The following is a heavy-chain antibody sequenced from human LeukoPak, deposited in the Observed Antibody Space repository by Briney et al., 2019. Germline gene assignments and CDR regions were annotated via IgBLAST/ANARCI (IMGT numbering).Heavy chain of an antibody. Sequence: PSETLSLTCTVSGGSISSYYWTWIRQPAGKGLEWIGRSETSGSTKYNPSLRSRVSMSVETSKNQFSLKLRSVTAADTAVYYCARIVPISITTYGTNWFDPWGQGTLVTVSS. CDR2: SETSGST. CDR1: GGSISSYY. J-gene: IGHJ5*02. D-gene: IGHD3-3*01. V-gene: IGHV4-4*07. CDR3: ARIVPISITTYGTNWFDP.